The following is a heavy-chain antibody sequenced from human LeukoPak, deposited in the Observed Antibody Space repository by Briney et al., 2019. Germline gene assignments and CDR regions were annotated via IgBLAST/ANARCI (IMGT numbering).Heavy chain of an antibody. Sequence: SETLSLTCAVYGGSFSGYYWSWIRQPPGEGLEWIGEINHSGSTNHNPSLKSRVTISVDTSKNQFSLKLSSVTAADTAVYYCARGPYDFWSGYYVDLLDYWGQGTLVTVSS. CDR3: ARGPYDFWSGYYVDLLDY. J-gene: IGHJ4*02. CDR2: INHSGST. CDR1: GGSFSGYY. D-gene: IGHD3-3*01. V-gene: IGHV4-34*01.